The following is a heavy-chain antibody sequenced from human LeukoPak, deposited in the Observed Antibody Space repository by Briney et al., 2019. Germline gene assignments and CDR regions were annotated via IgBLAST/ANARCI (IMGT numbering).Heavy chain of an antibody. CDR2: ISAYNGNT. J-gene: IGHJ5*02. D-gene: IGHD6-13*01. CDR1: GYTFTSYG. CDR3: ARTQHLVLRSPLDP. Sequence: GASVKVSCKASGYTFTSYGISWVRQAPGQGLGWMGWISAYNGNTNYAQKLQGRVTMTTDTSTSTAYMELRSLRSDDTAVYYCARTQHLVLRSPLDPWGQGTLVTVSS. V-gene: IGHV1-18*01.